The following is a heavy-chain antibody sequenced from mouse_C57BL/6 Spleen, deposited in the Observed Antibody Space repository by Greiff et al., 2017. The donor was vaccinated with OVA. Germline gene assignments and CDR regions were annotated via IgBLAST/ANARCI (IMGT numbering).Heavy chain of an antibody. V-gene: IGHV5-17*01. CDR2: ISSGSSTI. CDR3: ARPYYYGSYYFDY. CDR1: GFTFSDYG. D-gene: IGHD1-1*01. Sequence: EVKVVESGGGLVKPGGSLKLSCAASGFTFSDYGMHWVRQAPEKGLEWVAYISSGSSTIYYADKVKGRFTISRDNANNTLFLQMTSLRSEDTAMYYCARPYYYGSYYFDYWGQGTTLTGSS. J-gene: IGHJ2*01.